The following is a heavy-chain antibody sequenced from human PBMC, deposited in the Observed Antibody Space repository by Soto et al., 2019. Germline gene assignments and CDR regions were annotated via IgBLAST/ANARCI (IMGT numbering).Heavy chain of an antibody. J-gene: IGHJ5*02. D-gene: IGHD6-13*01. CDR3: ARLTGYSSSWYLGWFDP. Sequence: ASVKVSCKASGGTFSSYAISWVRQAPGQGLEWMGGIIPIFGTANYAQKFQGRVTITADESTSTAYMELSSLRSEDTAVYYCARLTGYSSSWYLGWFDPWGQGTLVTVSS. V-gene: IGHV1-69*13. CDR1: GGTFSSYA. CDR2: IIPIFGTA.